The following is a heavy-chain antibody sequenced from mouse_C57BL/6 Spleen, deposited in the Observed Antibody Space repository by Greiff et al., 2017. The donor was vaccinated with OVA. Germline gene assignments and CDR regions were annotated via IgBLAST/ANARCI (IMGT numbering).Heavy chain of an antibody. J-gene: IGHJ2*01. D-gene: IGHD4-1*01. V-gene: IGHV5-12*01. CDR1: GFTFSDYY. CDR2: ISNGGGST. CDR3: ARGLWDEGYFDY. Sequence: VESGGGLVQPGGSLKLSCAASGFTFSDYYMYWVRQTPEKRLEWVAYISNGGGSTYYPDTVKGRFTISRDNAKNTLYLQMSRLKSEDTAMYYCARGLWDEGYFDYWGQGTTLTGSS.